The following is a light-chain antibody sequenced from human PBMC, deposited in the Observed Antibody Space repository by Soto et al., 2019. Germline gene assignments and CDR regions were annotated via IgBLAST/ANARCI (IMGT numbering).Light chain of an antibody. CDR1: QSVSNSY. CDR3: QQYGSSYPWT. CDR2: GAS. J-gene: IGKJ1*01. Sequence: EIVLTQYTGTLSLSPGERATLSCRASQSVSNSYLAWYQQKPGQAPRLLIYGASSRATGIPDRFGGSGSGTDFTLTINRLEPEDFAVYYCQQYGSSYPWTFGQGTKVDIK. V-gene: IGKV3-20*01.